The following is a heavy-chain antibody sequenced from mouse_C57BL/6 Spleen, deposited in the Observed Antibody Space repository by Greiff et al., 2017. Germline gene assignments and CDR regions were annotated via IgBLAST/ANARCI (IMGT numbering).Heavy chain of an antibody. D-gene: IGHD2-3*01. CDR1: GFNIKDYY. J-gene: IGHJ4*01. CDR2: IDPEDGET. Sequence: DVKLQESGAELVKPGASVKLSCTASGFNIKDYYMHWVKQRTEQGLEWIGRIDPEDGETKYAPRFQGKGTITADTSSNPAYLQLSSLTSEDTAVYYCARLRDYDDAMDYWGQGTSVTVSS. CDR3: ARLRDYDDAMDY. V-gene: IGHV14-2*01.